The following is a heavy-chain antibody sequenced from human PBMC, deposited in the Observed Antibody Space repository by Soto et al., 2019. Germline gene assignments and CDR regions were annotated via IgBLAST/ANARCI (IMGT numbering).Heavy chain of an antibody. J-gene: IGHJ4*02. D-gene: IGHD2-15*01. V-gene: IGHV4-34*01. CDR3: ARLGYCSGGSFYDYFRV. CDR1: GGSFSGYY. Sequence: LSLTCAVYGGSFSGYYWSWIRQPPGKGLEWIGEINHSGSTNYNPSLKSRVTISVDTSKNQFSLKLSSVTAADTAVYYCARLGYCSGGSFYDYFRVWGQVALVTVSS. CDR2: INHSGST.